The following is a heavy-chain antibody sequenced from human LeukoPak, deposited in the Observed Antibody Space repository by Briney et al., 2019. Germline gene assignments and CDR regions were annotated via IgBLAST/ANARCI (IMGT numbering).Heavy chain of an antibody. CDR2: TSFSGST. CDR1: GGSISSYY. D-gene: IGHD5-18*01. Sequence: SETLSLTCTVSGGSISSYYWSWIRQPPGKGLEWIGFTSFSGSTNYNPSLKSRVTISIDTSKNQFSLKLSSVTAADTAVYYCARDRGDTAMAHPFDYWGQGTLVTVSS. CDR3: ARDRGDTAMAHPFDY. J-gene: IGHJ4*02. V-gene: IGHV4-59*01.